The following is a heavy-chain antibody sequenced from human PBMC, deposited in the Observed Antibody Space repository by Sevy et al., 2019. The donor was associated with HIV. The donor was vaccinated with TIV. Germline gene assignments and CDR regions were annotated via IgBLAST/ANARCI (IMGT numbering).Heavy chain of an antibody. Sequence: GGSLRLSCAASGFTLSSYAMSWVRQAPGKGLEWVSAISGSGYLTYYTNSVKGGFTTYRDNSKNTVYLQMNSLRAEDTAVYYCAKEGGGYYYDSSGLFDYWGQGTLVTVSS. CDR1: GFTLSSYA. D-gene: IGHD3-22*01. CDR3: AKEGGGYYYDSSGLFDY. V-gene: IGHV3-23*01. J-gene: IGHJ4*02. CDR2: ISGSGYLT.